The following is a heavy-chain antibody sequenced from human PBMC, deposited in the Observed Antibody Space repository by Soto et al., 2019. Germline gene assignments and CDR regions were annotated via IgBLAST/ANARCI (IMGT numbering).Heavy chain of an antibody. CDR1: GFTFSSYG. Sequence: QVQLVESGGGVVQPGRSLRLSCAASGFTFSSYGMHWVRQAPGKGLEWVAVISYDGSNKYYADSVKGRFTISRDNSKNTLYLQMNSLRAEDTAVYYCAKEVIGLFDLWGRGTLVTVSS. CDR2: ISYDGSNK. CDR3: AKEVIGLFDL. D-gene: IGHD2-21*02. V-gene: IGHV3-30*18. J-gene: IGHJ2*01.